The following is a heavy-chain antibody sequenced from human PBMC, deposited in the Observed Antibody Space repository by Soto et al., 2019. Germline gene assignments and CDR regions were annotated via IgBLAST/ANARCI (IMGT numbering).Heavy chain of an antibody. CDR1: GFTFSSHW. D-gene: IGHD3-16*01. V-gene: IGHV3-74*01. J-gene: IGHJ6*02. Sequence: GGSLRLSCAASGFTFSSHWMHWVRQAPGKGLVWVSRIDGAGTTTYYADSVQGRFTVSRDNAKNTLFLQMNSLRAEDTALYYCARGPFYVDVWGQGTTVTVPS. CDR3: ARGPFYVDV. CDR2: IDGAGTTT.